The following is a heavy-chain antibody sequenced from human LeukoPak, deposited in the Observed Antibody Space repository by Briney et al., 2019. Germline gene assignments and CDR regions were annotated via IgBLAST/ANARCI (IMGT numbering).Heavy chain of an antibody. V-gene: IGHV1-2*02. J-gene: IGHJ4*02. CDR2: INPNSGGT. CDR1: GYIFTDYY. CDR3: AREGRGDSGGYYKGY. D-gene: IGHD3-22*01. Sequence: ASVKVSCKASGYIFTDYYMHWVRQAPGQELGWMGWINPNSGGTRYAQKFQGRVSMTRDTSISTAHMELSSLRSDDTAVYYCAREGRGDSGGYYKGYWGQGTLVTVSS.